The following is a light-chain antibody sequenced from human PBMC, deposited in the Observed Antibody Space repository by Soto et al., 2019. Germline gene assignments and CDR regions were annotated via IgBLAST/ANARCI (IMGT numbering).Light chain of an antibody. Sequence: QSVLTQPPSASGTPGQRVTISCSGCTSNVGSDYVYWFQQLPGTAPKLLIYTDDQRPSGVSDRFSGSKSGTSASLAISGLRSEDEADYWCAVWDDRLNTWVFGGGTKLTVL. CDR3: AVWDDRLNTWV. CDR2: TDD. J-gene: IGLJ3*02. V-gene: IGLV1-47*02. CDR1: TSNVGSDY.